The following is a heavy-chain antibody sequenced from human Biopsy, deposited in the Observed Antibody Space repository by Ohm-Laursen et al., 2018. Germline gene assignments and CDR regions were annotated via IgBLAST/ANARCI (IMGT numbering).Heavy chain of an antibody. V-gene: IGHV2-70*11. J-gene: IGHJ6*02. CDR3: ARTPILIVSAGLVYRHRRHLQGMDV. CDR2: FFWDDYK. D-gene: IGHD6-13*01. Sequence: PTQTLTLTCSFSGFSLSSRGMCVSWIRQAPGRALEWLARFFWDDYKDYSASLQTKLSISKDTSNDQVVLTVNNVDPADTATYYCARTPILIVSAGLVYRHRRHLQGMDVWGQGIAVTVS. CDR1: GFSLSSRGMC.